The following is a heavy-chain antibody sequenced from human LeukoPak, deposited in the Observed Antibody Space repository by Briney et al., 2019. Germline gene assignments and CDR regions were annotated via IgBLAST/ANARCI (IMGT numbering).Heavy chain of an antibody. CDR1: GFTFRDYG. CDR2: IWSDGNNR. CDR3: AKDPGASVSGFYMDV. J-gene: IGHJ6*03. Sequence: GGSLRLSCAASGFTFRDYGMHWVRQATGKGLEWVSFIWSDGNNRFYADSVKGRFTISRDNSKNMLYLQMDTLRAEDTALYYCAKDPGASVSGFYMDVWGKGTTVIVSS. D-gene: IGHD2-8*02. V-gene: IGHV3-30*02.